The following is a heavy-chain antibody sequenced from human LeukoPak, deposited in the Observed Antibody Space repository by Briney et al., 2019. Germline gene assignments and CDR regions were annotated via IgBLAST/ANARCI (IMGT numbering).Heavy chain of an antibody. Sequence: PGGSLRLSCAASGFTFSNYAIHWVRQAPGKGLEWVANIKQDGSEEYYVDSVKGRFTISRDNAKKSTYLQMHRVRVEDTAVYYCARDYGDHPYPEVTLDQWGQGTLVTVSS. CDR3: ARDYGDHPYPEVTLDQ. J-gene: IGHJ4*02. CDR2: IKQDGSEE. D-gene: IGHD2-21*01. V-gene: IGHV3-7*01. CDR1: GFTFSNYA.